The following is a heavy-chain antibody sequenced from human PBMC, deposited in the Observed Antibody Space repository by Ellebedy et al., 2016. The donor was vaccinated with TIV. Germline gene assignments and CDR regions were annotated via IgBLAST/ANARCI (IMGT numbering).Heavy chain of an antibody. CDR1: GFSFSVYA. CDR2: IGGLDTGT. D-gene: IGHD2-21*02. V-gene: IGHV3-23*03. J-gene: IGHJ4*02. Sequence: GESLKISCAASGFSFSVYAMTWVRQAPGKGLEWISLIGGLDTGTYYADSVKGRFTISRDNAKNTLYLQMHSLRAEDTAMYYCVRARPYCGGDCFSFGNWGQGSLVIVSS. CDR3: VRARPYCGGDCFSFGN.